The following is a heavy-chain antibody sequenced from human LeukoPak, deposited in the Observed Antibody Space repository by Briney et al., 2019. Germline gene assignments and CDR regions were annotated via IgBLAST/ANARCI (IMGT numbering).Heavy chain of an antibody. CDR1: GGSFSGYY. D-gene: IGHD3-3*01. CDR2: INHSGST. Sequence: SETLSLTCAVYGGSFSGYYWSWIRQPPGKGLEWIGEINHSGSTNYNPSLKSRVTISVDTSKNQFSLKLSSVTAADTAAYYCRGGSPYYYYYYMDVWGKGTTVTVSS. J-gene: IGHJ6*03. CDR3: RGGSPYYYYYYMDV. V-gene: IGHV4-34*01.